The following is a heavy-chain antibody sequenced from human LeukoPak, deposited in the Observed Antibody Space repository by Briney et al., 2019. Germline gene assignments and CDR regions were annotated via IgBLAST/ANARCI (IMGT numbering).Heavy chain of an antibody. D-gene: IGHD6-19*01. Sequence: GGSLRLSCAASGFTFSSYSMNWVRQAPGKGLEWVSSISSSSSYIYYADSVKGRFTISRDNAKNSLYLQMNSLRAEDTAVYYCAMAGYSSGWFPPYYWGQGTLVTVSS. V-gene: IGHV3-21*01. CDR2: ISSSSSYI. CDR1: GFTFSSYS. CDR3: AMAGYSSGWFPPYY. J-gene: IGHJ4*02.